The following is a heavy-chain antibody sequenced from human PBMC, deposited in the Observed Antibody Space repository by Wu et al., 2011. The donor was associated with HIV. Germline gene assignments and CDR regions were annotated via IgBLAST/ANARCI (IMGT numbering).Heavy chain of an antibody. Sequence: QVQLVQSGAEVKKPGASVKVSCKASGYTFTSYYMHWVRQAPGQGLEWMGIINPSGGSTSHAQKFQGRVTMTRDTSTSTVYMEVSNLRSEDTAVYYCARGGSVEGYCSSTKCYYGMDVWGQGTTVTVSS. CDR3: ARGGSVEGYCSSTKCYYGMDV. J-gene: IGHJ6*02. CDR2: INPSGGST. D-gene: IGHD2-2*01. CDR1: GYTFTSYY. V-gene: IGHV1-46*01.